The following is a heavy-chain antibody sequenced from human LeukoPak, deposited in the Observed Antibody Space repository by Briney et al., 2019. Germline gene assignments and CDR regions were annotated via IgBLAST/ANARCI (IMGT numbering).Heavy chain of an antibody. CDR1: GYSFTSYW. D-gene: IGHD1-14*01. CDR3: ARHAGGEVPDPRLNWFDP. V-gene: IGHV5-51*01. Sequence: GESLKISCKGSGYSFTSYWIGWVRQMPGKGLEWMGIIYPGDSDTRYSPSFQGQVTISADKSISTAYLQWSSLKASDTAMYYCARHAGGEVPDPRLNWFDPWGQGTLVTVSS. CDR2: IYPGDSDT. J-gene: IGHJ5*02.